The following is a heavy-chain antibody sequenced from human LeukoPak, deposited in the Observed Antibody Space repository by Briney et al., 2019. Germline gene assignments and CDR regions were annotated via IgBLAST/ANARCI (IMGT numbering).Heavy chain of an antibody. CDR1: GFTFNTYG. CDR3: TRDSGSVWYEAHLDP. Sequence: GGSLRLSCAASGFTFNTYGMHWVRQAPGKGLEWVAFIQYDGSIKYYGDSVKGRFTISRDNSKNTLYLQMYSPRPEDTAVYYCTRDSGSVWYEAHLDPWGQGTLVTVSS. J-gene: IGHJ5*02. V-gene: IGHV3-30*02. CDR2: IQYDGSIK. D-gene: IGHD6-19*01.